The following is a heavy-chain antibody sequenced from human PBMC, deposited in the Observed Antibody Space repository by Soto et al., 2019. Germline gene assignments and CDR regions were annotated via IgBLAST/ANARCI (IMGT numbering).Heavy chain of an antibody. CDR3: ARFLTETSLYYFDY. V-gene: IGHV4-39*07. D-gene: IGHD1-7*01. CDR1: GGSVSSSSYY. CDR2: IYYSGST. Sequence: SLTCTVSGGSVSSSSYYWGWIRQPPGKGLEWIGSIYYSGSTYYNPSLKSRVTISVDTSKNQFSLKLSSVTAADTAVYYCARFLTETSLYYFDYWGQGTLVTVSS. J-gene: IGHJ4*02.